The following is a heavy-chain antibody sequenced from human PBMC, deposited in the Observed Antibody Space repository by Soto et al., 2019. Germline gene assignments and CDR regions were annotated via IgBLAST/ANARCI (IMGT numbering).Heavy chain of an antibody. V-gene: IGHV5-51*01. CDR3: ARQGEYCSGDNCFTDF. CDR1: GYTFTTSW. J-gene: IGHJ4*02. CDR2: IYPGDSET. Sequence: PGESLKISCRGSGYTFTTSWIAWVRQKSGKGLEWMGFIYPGDSETRYNPSFQGQVTISADRSINTAYLQWSALKASDTAIYFCARQGEYCSGDNCFTDFWGQGTLVTVS. D-gene: IGHD2-15*01.